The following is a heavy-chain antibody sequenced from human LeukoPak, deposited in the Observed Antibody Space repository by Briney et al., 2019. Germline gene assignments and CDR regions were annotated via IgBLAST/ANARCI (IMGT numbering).Heavy chain of an antibody. V-gene: IGHV3-30*02. CDR1: GFTFRSYG. Sequence: PGGSLRLSCAASGFTFRSYGMHWVRQAPGKGLEWVTFIRYDGSKKYYADSVKGRFTISRDNSKNTLYLQMNSLRAEDTAVYYCVRDRYYPDYWGQGTLVTVSS. J-gene: IGHJ4*02. D-gene: IGHD3-10*01. CDR3: VRDRYYPDY. CDR2: IRYDGSKK.